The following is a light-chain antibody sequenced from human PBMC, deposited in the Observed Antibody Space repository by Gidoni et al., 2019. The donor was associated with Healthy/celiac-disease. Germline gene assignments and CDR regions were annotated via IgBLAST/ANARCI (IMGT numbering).Light chain of an antibody. CDR2: GAS. CDR3: QQYGSSPTT. Sequence: EIVLTQSPGTLSLSPGERATLSRRASQSVSSSYLAWYQQKPGQAPRLLIYGASSRATGIPDRFSGSGSGTDFTLTISRLEPEDFAVNYCQQYGSSPTTFGGGTKVEIK. CDR1: QSVSSSY. V-gene: IGKV3-20*01. J-gene: IGKJ4*01.